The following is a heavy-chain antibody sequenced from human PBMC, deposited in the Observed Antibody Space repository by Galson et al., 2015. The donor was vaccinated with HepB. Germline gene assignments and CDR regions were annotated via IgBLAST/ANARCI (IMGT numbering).Heavy chain of an antibody. Sequence: SLRLSCAASGFTFSNAWMSWVRQAPGKGLEWVGRIKSKTDGGTTDYAAPVKGRFTISRDDSKNTLYLQMNSLKTEDTAVYYCTTTYGDYPDEYFDYWGQGTLVTVSS. J-gene: IGHJ4*02. CDR3: TTTYGDYPDEYFDY. D-gene: IGHD4-17*01. CDR2: IKSKTDGGTT. CDR1: GFTFSNAW. V-gene: IGHV3-15*01.